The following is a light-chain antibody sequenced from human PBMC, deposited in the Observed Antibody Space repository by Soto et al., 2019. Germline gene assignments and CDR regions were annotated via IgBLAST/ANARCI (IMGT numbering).Light chain of an antibody. Sequence: QSVLTQPASLSGSPGQSITISCTGTSSDVGSYNYVSWYQQHPGKAPKLMIYDVSNRPSGVSNRFSGSKSGNTASLTISGLQAEDESDYYCSSYTSSSTYVFGTGTKVTVL. CDR3: SSYTSSSTYV. CDR1: SSDVGSYNY. J-gene: IGLJ1*01. CDR2: DVS. V-gene: IGLV2-14*01.